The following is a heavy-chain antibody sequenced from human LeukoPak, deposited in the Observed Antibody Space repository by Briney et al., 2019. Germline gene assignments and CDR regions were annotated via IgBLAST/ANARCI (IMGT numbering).Heavy chain of an antibody. CDR2: IRYDGSNK. Sequence: GGSLRLSCAASGFTFSSYGMHWVRQAPGKGLEWVAFIRYDGSNKYYADSVKGRFTISIDNAKNSLYLQMNSLRAEDTAVYYCARGHAGDTAMVILFDYWGQGTLVTVSS. J-gene: IGHJ4*02. CDR3: ARGHAGDTAMVILFDY. CDR1: GFTFSSYG. D-gene: IGHD5-18*01. V-gene: IGHV3-30*02.